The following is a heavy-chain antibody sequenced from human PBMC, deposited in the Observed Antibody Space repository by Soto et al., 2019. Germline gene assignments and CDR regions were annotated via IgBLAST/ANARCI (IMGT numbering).Heavy chain of an antibody. Sequence: GESLKISCKGSGYSFTSYWISWVRQMPGKGLEWMGRIDPSDSYTNYSPSFQGHVTISADKSISTAYLQWSSLKASDTAMYYCARHALGNCSGGSCYSPYYYCGMDVWGQGTTVTVSS. CDR1: GYSFTSYW. V-gene: IGHV5-10-1*01. CDR3: ARHALGNCSGGSCYSPYYYCGMDV. J-gene: IGHJ6*02. CDR2: IDPSDSYT. D-gene: IGHD2-15*01.